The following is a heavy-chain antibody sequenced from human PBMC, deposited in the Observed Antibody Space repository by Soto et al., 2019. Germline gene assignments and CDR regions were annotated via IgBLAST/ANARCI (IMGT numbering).Heavy chain of an antibody. CDR3: ARSSGWYVWFDP. J-gene: IGHJ5*02. Sequence: QVQLVQSGAEEKKPGASVKVSCKASGYTFTSYAMHWVRQAPGQRLEWMGWINAGNGNTKYSPKFQGRVTITSDTSASTAYMDLSSLRSEATAVYYCARSSGWYVWFDPWGQGTLVTVSS. CDR1: GYTFTSYA. V-gene: IGHV1-3*05. D-gene: IGHD6-13*01. CDR2: INAGNGNT.